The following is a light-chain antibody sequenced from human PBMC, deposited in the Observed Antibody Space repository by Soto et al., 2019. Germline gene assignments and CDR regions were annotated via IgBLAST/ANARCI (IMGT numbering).Light chain of an antibody. J-gene: IGLJ2*01. V-gene: IGLV2-14*01. CDR2: EVS. CDR3: SSYTSSSRGV. Sequence: QSVLTQPASVSGSPGQSITISCTGTGSDVGGYNYVSWYQQHPGKAPKLMIYEVSNRPSGVSNRFSGSKSGNTASLTISGLQAEDEADYYCSSYTSSSRGVFGGGTKLTVL. CDR1: GSDVGGYNY.